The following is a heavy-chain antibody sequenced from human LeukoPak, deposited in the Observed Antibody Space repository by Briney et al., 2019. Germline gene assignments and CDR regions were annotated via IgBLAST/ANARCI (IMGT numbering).Heavy chain of an antibody. D-gene: IGHD3-3*01. J-gene: IGHJ4*02. CDR1: GGSFSGYY. V-gene: IGHV4-34*01. Sequence: PSETLSLTCAVYGGSFSGYYWSWIRQPPGKGLELIGEINHSGSTNYNPSLKSRVTISVDTSKNQFSLKMSSVTAADTAGYYCATRSYYDFWSGYAWFDYWGQGTLVTVSS. CDR3: ATRSYYDFWSGYAWFDY. CDR2: INHSGST.